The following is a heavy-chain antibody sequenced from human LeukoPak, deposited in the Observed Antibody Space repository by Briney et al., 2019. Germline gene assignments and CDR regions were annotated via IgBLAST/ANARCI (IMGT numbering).Heavy chain of an antibody. D-gene: IGHD3-22*01. V-gene: IGHV4-39*01. CDR1: GGSISSSSYY. CDR2: IYYSGST. J-gene: IGHJ4*02. Sequence: KPSETLSLTCTVSGGSISSSSYYWGWIRQPPGKGLEWIGSIYYSGSTYYNPSLKSRVTISVDTSKNQFSLRLSSVTAADTAVYYCARYYYDSSGYYYLDYWGQGTLVTVSS. CDR3: ARYYYDSSGYYYLDY.